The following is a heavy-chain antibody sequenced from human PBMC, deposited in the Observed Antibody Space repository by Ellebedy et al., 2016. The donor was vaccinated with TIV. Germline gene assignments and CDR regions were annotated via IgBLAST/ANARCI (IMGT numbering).Heavy chain of an antibody. J-gene: IGHJ5*01. D-gene: IGHD3-22*01. CDR2: VNHSGST. CDR3: ARGRQSYDTGAFYVDS. CDR1: GESFSGHY. Sequence: GSLRLXXAVYGESFSGHYWSWIRQPPGKGLEWIGEVNHSGSTHCDPSLKSRVTISVDTSKNQFSLKLNSVTAADTAVYYCARGRQSYDTGAFYVDSWGQGTRVIVSS. V-gene: IGHV4-34*01.